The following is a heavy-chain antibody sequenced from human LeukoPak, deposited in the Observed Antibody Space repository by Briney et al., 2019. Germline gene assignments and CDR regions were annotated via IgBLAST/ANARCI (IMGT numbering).Heavy chain of an antibody. CDR3: ARQPYYYGSGSDLSAFDI. D-gene: IGHD3-10*01. CDR2: ISAYNGNT. J-gene: IGHJ3*02. Sequence: ASVKVSCKASGYTFTSYGISWVRQAPGQGLEWMGWISAYNGNTNYAQKLQGRVTMTTDTSTSTAYMELRSLRSDDTAVYYCARQPYYYGSGSDLSAFDIWGQGTMVTVPS. V-gene: IGHV1-18*01. CDR1: GYTFTSYG.